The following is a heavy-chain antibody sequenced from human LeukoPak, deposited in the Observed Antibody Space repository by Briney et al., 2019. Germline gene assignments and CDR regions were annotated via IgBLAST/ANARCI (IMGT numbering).Heavy chain of an antibody. CDR2: IYYSGST. CDR1: GGSISSYY. D-gene: IGHD3-3*01. CDR3: ARHSANYDFWSGYYTGQHYYYGMDV. Sequence: SETLSLTCTVSGGSISSYYWSWIRQPPGKGLEWIGYIYYSGSTNYNPSLKSRVTISVDTSKNQFSLKRSSVTAADTAVYYCARHSANYDFWSGYYTGQHYYYGMDVWGQGTTVTVSS. J-gene: IGHJ6*02. V-gene: IGHV4-59*08.